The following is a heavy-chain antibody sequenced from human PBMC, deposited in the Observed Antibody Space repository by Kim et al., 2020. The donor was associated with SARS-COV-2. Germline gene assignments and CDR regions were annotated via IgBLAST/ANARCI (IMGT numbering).Heavy chain of an antibody. Sequence: ASVKVSCKASGHTFSSYAMHWVRQAPGQRLEWMGWINAGNGNTKYSQKFQGRVTITRDTSASTAYMELSRLRSEDTAVYYCARDCSGGSCYGMDVWGQGTTVTVSS. J-gene: IGHJ6*02. CDR2: INAGNGNT. CDR3: ARDCSGGSCYGMDV. D-gene: IGHD2-15*01. V-gene: IGHV1-3*01. CDR1: GHTFSSYA.